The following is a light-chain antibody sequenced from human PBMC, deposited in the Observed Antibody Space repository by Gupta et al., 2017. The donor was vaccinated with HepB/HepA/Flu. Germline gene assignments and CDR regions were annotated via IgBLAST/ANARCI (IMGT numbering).Light chain of an antibody. CDR1: QSVLYSSNNKNY. V-gene: IGKV4-1*01. J-gene: IGKJ2*04. CDR3: QQYYSTPRS. Sequence: DIVMTQSPDSLAVSLGERATINCKSSQSVLYSSNNKNYLAWYQQKPGQPHKVLIYWASTRESGVPDRFSGGGSGTDFTLTISSLQAEDVAVYYCQQYYSTPRSFGQGTKLEIK. CDR2: WAS.